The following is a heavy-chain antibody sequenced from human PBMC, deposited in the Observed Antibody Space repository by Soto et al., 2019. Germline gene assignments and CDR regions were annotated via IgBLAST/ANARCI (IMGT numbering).Heavy chain of an antibody. CDR2: IYSGGST. Sequence: PGGFLRLSCAASGFSVSSNYMSWVRQAPGKGLEWVSVIYSGGSTYYADSVKGRFTISRDNSKNTLYLQMNSLRAEDTAVYYCASDDYYYGSGSNTGALDYWGQGTLVTVSS. CDR3: ASDDYYYGSGSNTGALDY. D-gene: IGHD3-10*01. J-gene: IGHJ4*02. V-gene: IGHV3-66*01. CDR1: GFSVSSNY.